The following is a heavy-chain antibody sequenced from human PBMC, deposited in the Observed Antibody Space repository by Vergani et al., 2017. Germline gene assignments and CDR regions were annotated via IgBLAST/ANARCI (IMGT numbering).Heavy chain of an antibody. Sequence: QVQLVQSGAEVKNPGASVKVSCKASGYTFTSYGISGVRHAPGQGLEWMGWISAYNGNTNYAQKLQGRVTMTTDTSTSTAYMELRSLRSDDTAVYYCARTPNYYGSGSPYSYGMDVWGQGTTVTVSS. CDR2: ISAYNGNT. V-gene: IGHV1-18*01. D-gene: IGHD3-10*01. CDR1: GYTFTSYG. J-gene: IGHJ6*02. CDR3: ARTPNYYGSGSPYSYGMDV.